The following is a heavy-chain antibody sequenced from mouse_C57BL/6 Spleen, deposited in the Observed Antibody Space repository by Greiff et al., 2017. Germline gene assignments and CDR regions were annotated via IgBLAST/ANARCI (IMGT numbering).Heavy chain of an antibody. CDR2: INYDGSST. CDR3: ARENLYDYAFAY. V-gene: IGHV5-16*01. Sequence: DVKLVESEGGLVQPGSSMKLSCTASGFTFSDYYMAWVRQVPEKGLEWVANINYDGSSTYYLDSLKSRFIISRDNAKNILYLQMSSLKSEDTATYYCARENLYDYAFAYWGQGTLVTVSA. CDR1: GFTFSDYY. D-gene: IGHD2-4*01. J-gene: IGHJ3*01.